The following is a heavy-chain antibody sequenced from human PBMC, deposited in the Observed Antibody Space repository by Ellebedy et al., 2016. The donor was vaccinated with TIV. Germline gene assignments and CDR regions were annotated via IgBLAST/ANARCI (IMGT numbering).Heavy chain of an antibody. CDR3: ATGPFGELLSSPYYYYGMDV. CDR2: INPNSGGT. CDR1: GYTFTSYA. J-gene: IGHJ6*02. Sequence: ASVKVSCKASGYTFTSYAMHWVRQAPGQGLEWMGWINPNSGGTNYAQKFQGRVTMTRDTSISTAYMELSRLRSDDTAVYYCATGPFGELLSSPYYYYGMDVWGQGTTVTVSS. V-gene: IGHV1-2*02. D-gene: IGHD3-10*01.